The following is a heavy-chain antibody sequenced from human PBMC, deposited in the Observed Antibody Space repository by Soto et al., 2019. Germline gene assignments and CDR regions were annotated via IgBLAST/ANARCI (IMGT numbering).Heavy chain of an antibody. D-gene: IGHD3-10*01. V-gene: IGHV1-18*01. J-gene: IGHJ4*02. CDR2: ISAYNGDT. Sequence: QVQLVQSAAEVKKPGASVKVSCRASGYTFSSYGISWVRQAPGQGPVWMGWISAYNGDTKLAQEFQDRVTLTTDTSTSTAYMELRSLRSDDPAVYYCARDTYLWGSYHNDYWGQGTLVTVSS. CDR1: GYTFSSYG. CDR3: ARDTYLWGSYHNDY.